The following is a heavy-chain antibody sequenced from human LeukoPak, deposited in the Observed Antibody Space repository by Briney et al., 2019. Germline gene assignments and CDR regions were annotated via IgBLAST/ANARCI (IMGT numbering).Heavy chain of an antibody. CDR3: AKAELLESEVPFYCYGMDV. CDR1: GFTFSSYA. D-gene: IGHD1-1*01. CDR2: ISGSGGST. V-gene: IGHV3-23*01. Sequence: GGSLRLSCAASGFTFSSYAMSWVRQAPGKELEWVSAISGSGGSTYYADSVKGRFTISRDNSKNTQYLQMNSLRAEDTAVYYCAKAELLESEVPFYCYGMDVWGQGTTVTVSS. J-gene: IGHJ6*02.